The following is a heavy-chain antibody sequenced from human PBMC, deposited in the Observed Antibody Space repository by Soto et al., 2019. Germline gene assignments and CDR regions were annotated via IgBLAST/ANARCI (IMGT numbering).Heavy chain of an antibody. J-gene: IGHJ6*02. V-gene: IGHV1-69*13. CDR2: IIPIFGTA. Sequence: ASVKVSCKASGGTFSSYAISWVRQAPGQGLEWMGGIIPIFGTANYAQKFQGRVTITADESTSTAYMELSSLRSEDTAVYYCARGHPEAVKGYYYYGMDVWGQGTTVTVSS. CDR3: ARGHPEAVKGYYYYGMDV. CDR1: GGTFSSYA.